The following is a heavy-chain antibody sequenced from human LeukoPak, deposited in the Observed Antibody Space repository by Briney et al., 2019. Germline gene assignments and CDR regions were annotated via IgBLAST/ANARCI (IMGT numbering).Heavy chain of an antibody. V-gene: IGHV4-39*01. J-gene: IGHJ4*02. CDR3: ASTYGEDNYFDY. CDR2: IYYSGST. CDR1: GGSISSSSYY. D-gene: IGHD4-17*01. Sequence: SETLSLTCTVSGGSISSSSYYWGWIRQPPGKGLEWIGSIYYSGSTYYNPSLKSRVTISVDTSKNQFSLKLSSVTAADTAVYYCASTYGEDNYFDYWGQGTLVTVSP.